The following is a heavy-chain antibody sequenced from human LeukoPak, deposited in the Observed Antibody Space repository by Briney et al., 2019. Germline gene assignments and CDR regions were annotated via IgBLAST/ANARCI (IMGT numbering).Heavy chain of an antibody. CDR3: TRFIRGVTQSSYDT. D-gene: IGHD3-10*01. Sequence: PGGSLRLSCAASGFTFGDYWMSWDRQAPGKGLEWVANIKEDASEKYSVDSVKGRFTISRDNINNSLYLQMNSLRVEDTAVYYCTRFIRGVTQSSYDTWGQGTLVTVSS. CDR1: GFTFGDYW. CDR2: IKEDASEK. V-gene: IGHV3-7*01. J-gene: IGHJ5*02.